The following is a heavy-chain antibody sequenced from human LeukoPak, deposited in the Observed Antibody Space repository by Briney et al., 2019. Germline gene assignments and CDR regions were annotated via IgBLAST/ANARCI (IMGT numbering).Heavy chain of an antibody. J-gene: IGHJ5*02. V-gene: IGHV4-59*01. CDR3: ARGYTFGGAIAENWFDP. Sequence: SETLSLTCTVSGGSISSYYWSWIRQPPGKGLEWIGYIYYSGSTNYNPSLKSRVTISVDTSKNQFSLKLSSVTAADTAVYYCARGYTFGGAIAENWFDPWGQGTLVTVSS. CDR2: IYYSGST. CDR1: GGSISSYY. D-gene: IGHD3-16*02.